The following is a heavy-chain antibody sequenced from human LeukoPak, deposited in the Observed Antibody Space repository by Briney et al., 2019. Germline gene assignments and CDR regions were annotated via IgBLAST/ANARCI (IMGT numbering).Heavy chain of an antibody. CDR2: IYHSGST. J-gene: IGHJ4*02. CDR1: GDSISSYY. Sequence: PSETLSLTCTVSGDSISSYYWGWIRQPPGKGLEWIGSIYHSGSTYYNPSLKSRVTISVDTSKNQFSLKLSSVTAADTAVYYCASRGYDFWSGYYRNFDYWGQGTLVTVSS. V-gene: IGHV4-38-2*02. D-gene: IGHD3-3*01. CDR3: ASRGYDFWSGYYRNFDY.